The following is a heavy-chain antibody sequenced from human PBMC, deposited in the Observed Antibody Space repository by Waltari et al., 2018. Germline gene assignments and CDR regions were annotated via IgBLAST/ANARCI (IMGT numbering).Heavy chain of an antibody. J-gene: IGHJ4*02. D-gene: IGHD4-17*01. CDR3: ASGDYGGNTRNY. CDR1: GYTFTGYY. V-gene: IGHV1-2*02. CDR2: NNPNSGGP. Sequence: QVQLVQSGAEVKKPGASVKVSCKASGYTFTGYYMHWVRQAPGQGLEWMGWNNPNSGGPNYDQKFQGRVTMTRDTSISTAYMELSRLRSDDTAVYYCASGDYGGNTRNYWGQGTLVTVSS.